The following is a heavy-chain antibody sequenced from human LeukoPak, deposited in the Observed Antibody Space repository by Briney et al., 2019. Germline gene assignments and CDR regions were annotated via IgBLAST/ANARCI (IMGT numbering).Heavy chain of an antibody. Sequence: SETLSLTCTVSGGSVSNSLYYWSWIRQPPGKGLEWIGYIYYNGDTNYNPSLKSRVIISIDTSSNQFSLRLNSMTAADTAVYYCARARGVSTGYRPIDYWGQGTLVTVSS. CDR3: ARARGVSTGYRPIDY. D-gene: IGHD3-22*01. CDR2: IYYNGDT. CDR1: GGSVSNSLYY. J-gene: IGHJ4*02. V-gene: IGHV4-61*01.